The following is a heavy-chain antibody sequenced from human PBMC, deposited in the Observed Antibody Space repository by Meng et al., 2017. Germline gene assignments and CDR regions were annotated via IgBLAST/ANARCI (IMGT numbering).Heavy chain of an antibody. D-gene: IGHD4-17*01. CDR1: GYTFTSYY. CDR3: ARSIYGDYVWAGFDY. V-gene: IGHV1-46*01. CDR2: INPSGGST. Sequence: QGRRVQSGAGGKKPGASVKVSCKASGYTFTSYYMHWVRQAPGQGLEWMGIINPSGGSTSYAQKFQGRVTMTRDTSTSTVYMELSSLRSEDTAVYYCARSIYGDYVWAGFDYWGQGTLVTVSS. J-gene: IGHJ4*02.